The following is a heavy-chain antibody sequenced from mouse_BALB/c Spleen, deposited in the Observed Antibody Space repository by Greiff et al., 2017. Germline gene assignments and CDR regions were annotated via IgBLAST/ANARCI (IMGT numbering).Heavy chain of an antibody. D-gene: IGHD1-1*01. Sequence: VKLQESGAELARPGASVKLSCKASGYTFTSYWMQWVKQRPGQGLEWIGAIYPGDGDTRYTQKFKGKATLTADKSSSTAYMQLSSLASEDSAVYYCARYYYGSSYAMDYWGQGTSVTVSS. V-gene: IGHV1-87*01. CDR3: ARYYYGSSYAMDY. CDR2: IYPGDGDT. J-gene: IGHJ4*01. CDR1: GYTFTSYW.